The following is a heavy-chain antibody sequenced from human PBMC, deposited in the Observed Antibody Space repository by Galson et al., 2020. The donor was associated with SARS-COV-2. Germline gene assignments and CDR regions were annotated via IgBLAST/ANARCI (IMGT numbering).Heavy chain of an antibody. Sequence: SETLSLTCTVSGGSISGYHWCWIRQPPGKGLEWIGDIYYSGGSTNYNSSLKSRVTISVETSKNQFSLKLSSVTAADTAIYYCARRRTTYRDAYQMDVWGDGTTVTVSS. V-gene: IGHV4-59*08. CDR3: ARRRTTYRDAYQMDV. D-gene: IGHD3-16*02. J-gene: IGHJ6*03. CDR2: IYYSGGST. CDR1: GGSISGYH.